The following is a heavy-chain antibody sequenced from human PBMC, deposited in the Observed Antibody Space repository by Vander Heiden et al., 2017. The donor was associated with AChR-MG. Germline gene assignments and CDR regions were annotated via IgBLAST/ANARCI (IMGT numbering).Heavy chain of an antibody. J-gene: IGHJ6*02. Sequence: QVQLVQSGAEVKKPGSSVKVSCKASGGTFSSYAISWVRQAPGQGLEWMGGIIPIFGTANYAQKFQGRVTITADESTSTAYMELSSLRSEDTAVYYCARAKIVVVPAAIVRGDYYYYGMDVWGQGTTVTVSS. CDR3: ARAKIVVVPAAIVRGDYYYYGMDV. V-gene: IGHV1-69*01. CDR2: IIPIFGTA. D-gene: IGHD2-2*02. CDR1: GGTFSSYA.